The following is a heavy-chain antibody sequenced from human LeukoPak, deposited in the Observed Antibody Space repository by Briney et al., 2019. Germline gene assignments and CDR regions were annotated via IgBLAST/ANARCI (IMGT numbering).Heavy chain of an antibody. D-gene: IGHD1-1*01. J-gene: IGHJ4*02. V-gene: IGHV1-18*01. Sequence: ASVKVSCKASGYTFTSYGFSWVRQAPGQGLEWMGWINSYNGNTNYAQKLQGRVTMTTDTSTSTAYMELRSLRFDDTAVYYCARRQGTTLSFDYWGQGTLVTVSS. CDR2: INSYNGNT. CDR1: GYTFTSYG. CDR3: ARRQGTTLSFDY.